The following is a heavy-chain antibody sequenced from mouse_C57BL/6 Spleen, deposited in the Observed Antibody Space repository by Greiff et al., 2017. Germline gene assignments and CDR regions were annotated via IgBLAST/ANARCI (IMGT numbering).Heavy chain of an antibody. V-gene: IGHV3-1*01. Sequence: QSGPGLVKPSQSLSLTCTVTGYSITSGYDWHWIRHFPGNKLEWMGYISYSGSTNYNPSLKSRISITHDTSKNHFFLKLNSVTTEDTATYYCARAGYDYDEGFAYWGQGTLVTVSA. CDR3: ARAGYDYDEGFAY. D-gene: IGHD2-4*01. CDR1: GYSITSGYD. J-gene: IGHJ3*01. CDR2: ISYSGST.